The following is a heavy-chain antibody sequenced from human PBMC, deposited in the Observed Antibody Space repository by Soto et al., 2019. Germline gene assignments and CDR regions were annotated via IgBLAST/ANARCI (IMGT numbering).Heavy chain of an antibody. D-gene: IGHD4-17*01. J-gene: IGHJ6*02. CDR1: GFTVSSNY. CDR2: IYSGGST. V-gene: IGHV3-53*01. Sequence: LRLSCAASGFTVSSNYMSWVRQAPGKGLEWVSVIYSGGSTYYADSVKGRFTISRDNSKNTLYLQMNSLRAEDTAVYYCARDLTTVGPYYYYGMDVWGQGTTVTVSS. CDR3: ARDLTTVGPYYYYGMDV.